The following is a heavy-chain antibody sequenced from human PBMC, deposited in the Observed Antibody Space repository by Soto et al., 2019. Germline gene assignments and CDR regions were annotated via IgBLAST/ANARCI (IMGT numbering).Heavy chain of an antibody. CDR2: IYYSGST. J-gene: IGHJ4*02. V-gene: IGHV4-39*01. CDR3: ARRGTTFRFDY. D-gene: IGHD3-10*02. CDR1: GGSISSSSYY. Sequence: QLQLQESGPGLVKPSETLSLTCTVSGGSISSSSYYWAWIRQPPGKGLEWIGSIYYSGSTYYNPSLKSRVTISVDTSKNQFSLKLSSVTAADTAVYYCARRGTTFRFDYWGQGTLVTVSS.